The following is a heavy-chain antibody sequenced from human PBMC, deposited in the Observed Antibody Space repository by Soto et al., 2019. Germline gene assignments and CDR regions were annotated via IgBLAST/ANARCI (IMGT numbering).Heavy chain of an antibody. CDR1: GGSISSSSYY. D-gene: IGHD2-8*01. Sequence: PSETLSLTCTVSGGSISSSSYYWGWIRQPPGKGLEWIGSIYYSGSTYYNPSLKSRVTISVDTSKNQFSLKLSSVTAADTAVYYCARHGVEYCTNGVCSSRVLAGYYYMDVWGKGTTVTVSS. J-gene: IGHJ6*03. CDR3: ARHGVEYCTNGVCSSRVLAGYYYMDV. CDR2: IYYSGST. V-gene: IGHV4-39*01.